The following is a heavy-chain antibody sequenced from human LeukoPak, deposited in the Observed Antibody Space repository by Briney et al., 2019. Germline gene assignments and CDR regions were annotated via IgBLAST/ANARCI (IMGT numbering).Heavy chain of an antibody. CDR2: IYYSGST. D-gene: IGHD3-3*01. V-gene: IGHV4-59*12. CDR1: GGSISRYY. J-gene: IGHJ6*02. CDR3: ARDRYDFWSGETYHYYYGMDV. Sequence: MPSETLSLTCSVSGGSISRYYWSWIRQPPGKGLESIAYIYYSGSTNYNPPLKSRVTISVDTSKNQFSLKLSSVTAADTAVYYCARDRYDFWSGETYHYYYGMDVWGQGTTVTVSS.